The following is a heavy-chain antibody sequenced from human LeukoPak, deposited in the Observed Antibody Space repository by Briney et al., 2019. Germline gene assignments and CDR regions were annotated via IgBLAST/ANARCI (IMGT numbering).Heavy chain of an antibody. D-gene: IGHD5-24*01. V-gene: IGHV3-30*02. Sequence: GGSLRLSCAASGFTFSSYGMHWVRQAPGKGLEWVAFIRYDGSNKDYADSVKGRFTISRDTSKNTLYLQMNSLGPEDTAVYYCAKAGRVGYNPKYFDSWGQGTLVTVSS. J-gene: IGHJ4*02. CDR1: GFTFSSYG. CDR2: IRYDGSNK. CDR3: AKAGRVGYNPKYFDS.